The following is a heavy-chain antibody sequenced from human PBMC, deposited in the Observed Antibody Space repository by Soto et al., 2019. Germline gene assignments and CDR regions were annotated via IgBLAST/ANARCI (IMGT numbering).Heavy chain of an antibody. J-gene: IGHJ4*02. CDR2: ISGSGGST. CDR3: AKGEALIRFGECDYFDF. D-gene: IGHD3-10*01. Sequence: VGLLSVSCGVAGGTCRGHAMRWVRQAPRKGLEWVSAISGSGGSTYYADSVKGRFTTSRDNSKNTLYLQMNSLRAEDTAVYYCAKGEALIRFGECDYFDFRGQGTLVTVS. V-gene: IGHV3-23*01. CDR1: GGTCRGHA.